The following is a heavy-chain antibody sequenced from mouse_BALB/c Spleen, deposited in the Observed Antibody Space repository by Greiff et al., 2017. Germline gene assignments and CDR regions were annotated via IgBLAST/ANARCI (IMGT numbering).Heavy chain of an antibody. CDR2: ISSGSSTI. V-gene: IGHV5-17*02. CDR3: ARSAYFSMGY. D-gene: IGHD2-10*01. Sequence: DVMLVESGGGLVQPGGSRKLSCAASGFTFSSFGMHWVRQAPEKGLEWVAYISSGSSTIYYADTVKGRFTISRDNPKNTLFLQMTSLRSEDTAMYYCARSAYFSMGYWGQGTSVTVSS. CDR1: GFTFSSFG. J-gene: IGHJ4*01.